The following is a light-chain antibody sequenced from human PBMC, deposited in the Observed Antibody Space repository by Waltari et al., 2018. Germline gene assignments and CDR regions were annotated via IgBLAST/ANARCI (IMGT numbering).Light chain of an antibody. J-gene: IGLJ1*01. CDR1: ISHVGNYTY. V-gene: IGLV2-11*01. CDR2: EVT. Sequence: QSALTQPRSVSGSPGQSVTISCTATISHVGNYTYVSWYQQHPGKAPKLIIYEVTKRPLGVPDRLSGSKSGNTASLTISGLQAEDEADYYCCSYAGRYTFVFGTGTKVTVL. CDR3: CSYAGRYTFV.